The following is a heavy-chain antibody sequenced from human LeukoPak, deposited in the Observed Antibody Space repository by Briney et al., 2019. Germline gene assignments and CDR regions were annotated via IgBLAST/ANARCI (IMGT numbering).Heavy chain of an antibody. Sequence: LDTLSLTCAVSGYSISSNHWWGWIRQPPGKGLEWIGYIFYAGSTYYNPSLKSRVTMSVDTSKNQFSLRLSSVTAVDTAVYYCARIGPILGAAWVDYWGQGTLFSVSS. V-gene: IGHV4-28*01. CDR1: GYSISSNHW. D-gene: IGHD3-3*02. CDR2: IFYAGST. J-gene: IGHJ4*02. CDR3: ARIGPILGAAWVDY.